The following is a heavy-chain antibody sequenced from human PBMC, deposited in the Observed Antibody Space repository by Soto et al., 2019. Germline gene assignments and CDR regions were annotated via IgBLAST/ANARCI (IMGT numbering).Heavy chain of an antibody. CDR3: VRDSFDQTYYYGMDV. Sequence: GGSMRLPCAASGVTFSSYFVHWVRQAQGKGLVWVSRINTDGSSTSYADSVKGRFTISRDNAKNTLYLQMNSLRAGDTAVYYCVRDSFDQTYYYGMDVWGQGTTVTVSS. CDR2: INTDGSST. CDR1: GVTFSSYF. J-gene: IGHJ6*02. D-gene: IGHD3-9*01. V-gene: IGHV3-74*01.